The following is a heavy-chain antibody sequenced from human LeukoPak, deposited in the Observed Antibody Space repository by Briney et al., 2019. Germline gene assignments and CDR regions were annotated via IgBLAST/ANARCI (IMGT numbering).Heavy chain of an antibody. CDR3: AKGGTSSSSAGTPFDY. CDR1: GFTFSSYG. V-gene: IGHV3-30*02. D-gene: IGHD6-6*01. J-gene: IGHJ4*02. CDR2: IRYDGGSK. Sequence: GGSLRLSCAAYGFTFSSYGMHWVRQAPGKGLEWLAFIRYDGGSKSYADSMKGRFTISRDNSKNTVYLQMNSLRAEDTAVYYCAKGGTSSSSAGTPFDYWGQGTLVTVSS.